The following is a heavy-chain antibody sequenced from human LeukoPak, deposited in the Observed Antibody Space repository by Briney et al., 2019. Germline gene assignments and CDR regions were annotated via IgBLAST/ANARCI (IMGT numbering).Heavy chain of an antibody. CDR2: IRSKAYGGTT. D-gene: IGHD6-19*01. CDR1: GFTFGDYA. Sequence: GGSLRLSCTASGFTFGDYAMSWVRQAPGKGLEWVGFIRSKAYGGTTEYAASVKGRFTISRDDSKSIAYLQMNSLKTEDTAVYYCTSAQWLAYGGYWGQGTLVTVSS. J-gene: IGHJ4*02. CDR3: TSAQWLAYGGY. V-gene: IGHV3-49*04.